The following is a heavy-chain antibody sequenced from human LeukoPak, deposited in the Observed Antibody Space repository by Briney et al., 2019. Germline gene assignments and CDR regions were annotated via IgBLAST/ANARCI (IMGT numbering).Heavy chain of an antibody. J-gene: IGHJ5*02. Sequence: GGSLRLSCAAPGFTFSSYSLNWVRQAPGKWLEWISYISSSGTNIDYADSVKGRFTISRDNGKNSLYLQMNRLRAEDTAVYYCARTAFDWSQVGGNWFDPWGQGTLVTV. D-gene: IGHD3-9*01. V-gene: IGHV3-48*04. CDR3: ARTAFDWSQVGGNWFDP. CDR1: GFTFSSYS. CDR2: ISSSGTNI.